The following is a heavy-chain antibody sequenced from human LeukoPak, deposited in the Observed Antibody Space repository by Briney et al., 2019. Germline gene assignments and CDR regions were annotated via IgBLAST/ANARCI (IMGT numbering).Heavy chain of an antibody. CDR3: ARGYDYLYAEYFQH. CDR2: MNPNSGNT. D-gene: IGHD4-11*01. V-gene: IGHV1-8*01. CDR1: GYTFPSYD. J-gene: IGHJ1*01. Sequence: ASVKVSCKASGYTFPSYDINWVRQATGQGLEWMGWMNPNSGNTGYAQKFQGRVTMTRNTSISTAYMELSSLRSEDTAVYYCARGYDYLYAEYFQHWGQGTLVTVSS.